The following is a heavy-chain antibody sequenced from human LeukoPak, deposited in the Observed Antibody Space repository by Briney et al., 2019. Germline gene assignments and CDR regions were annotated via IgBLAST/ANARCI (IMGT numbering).Heavy chain of an antibody. CDR3: ARDLYMTAVTAGYFDY. Sequence: ASVKVSCKASGYTFTGYYMHWVRQAPGQGLEWMGIINPSGGSTSYAQKFQGRVTMTRDTSTSTVYMELSSLRSEDTAVYYCARDLYMTAVTAGYFDYWGQGTLVTVSS. CDR2: INPSGGST. J-gene: IGHJ4*02. D-gene: IGHD4-17*01. V-gene: IGHV1-46*01. CDR1: GYTFTGYY.